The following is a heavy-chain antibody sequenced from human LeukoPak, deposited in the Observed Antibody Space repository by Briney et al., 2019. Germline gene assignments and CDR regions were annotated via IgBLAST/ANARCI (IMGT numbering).Heavy chain of an antibody. CDR2: INPNSGGT. J-gene: IGHJ4*02. CDR3: ARDGLCSGGSCYET. CDR1: GYTFTGYY. D-gene: IGHD2-15*01. Sequence: ASVKVSCKASGYTFTGYYMHWLRQSPGQGLEWMGWINPNSGGTNYAQKFQGRVTMTRDTSISTAYMELSRLRSDDTAVYYCARDGLCSGGSCYETWGQGTLVTVSS. V-gene: IGHV1-2*02.